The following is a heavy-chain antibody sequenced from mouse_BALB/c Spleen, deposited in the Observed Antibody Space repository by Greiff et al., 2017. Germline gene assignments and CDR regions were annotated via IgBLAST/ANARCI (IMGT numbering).Heavy chain of an antibody. V-gene: IGHV14-4*02. CDR3: TAPYELFAY. Sequence: VTLKVSGAELVRPGASVKLSCTASGFNFKDYYMHWVQQSPEQGLEWIGWIDPENGDTEYAPKFQGKATMTADTSSNTAYLQHSSLTSEDTAVYYCTAPYELFAYWGQGTLVTVSA. J-gene: IGHJ3*01. CDR2: IDPENGDT. D-gene: IGHD2-3*01. CDR1: GFNFKDYY.